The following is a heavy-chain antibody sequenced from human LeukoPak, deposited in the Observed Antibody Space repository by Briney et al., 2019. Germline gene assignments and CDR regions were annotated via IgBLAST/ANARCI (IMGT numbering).Heavy chain of an antibody. CDR2: ISSSGSTI. V-gene: IGHV3-11*01. CDR1: GFTFSDYY. CDR3: ARDGDGPHYYDSSGYDDAFDI. D-gene: IGHD3-22*01. Sequence: GGSLRLSCAASGFTFSDYYMSWIRQAPGKGLEWVSYISSSGSTIYYADSVKGRFTISRDNAKNSLYLQMNSLRAEDTAVYYCARDGDGPHYYDSSGYDDAFDIWGQGTMVTVSS. J-gene: IGHJ3*02.